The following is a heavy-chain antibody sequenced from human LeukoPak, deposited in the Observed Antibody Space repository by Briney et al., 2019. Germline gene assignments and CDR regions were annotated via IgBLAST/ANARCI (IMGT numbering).Heavy chain of an antibody. J-gene: IGHJ6*03. CDR2: IYYSGST. CDR3: ARTTIFGVVMDYYMDV. D-gene: IGHD3-3*01. Sequence: SETLSLTCTVSGGSISSSSYYWGWIRQPPGKGLEWIGSIYYSGSTYYNPSLKSRVTISVDTSKNQFSLKLSSLTAADTAVYYCARTTIFGVVMDYYMDVWGKGTTVTVSS. V-gene: IGHV4-39*07. CDR1: GGSISSSSYY.